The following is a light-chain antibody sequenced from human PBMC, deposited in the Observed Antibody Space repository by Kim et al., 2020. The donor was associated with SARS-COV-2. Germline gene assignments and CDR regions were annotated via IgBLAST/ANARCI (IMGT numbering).Light chain of an antibody. V-gene: IGLV2-11*03. CDR3: CSYAGSYTWV. Sequence: GHSVTISCTGTSSDVGGYNYVSWYQQHPGKAPKLMIYDVTKRPSGVPDRFSGSKSGNTASLTISGLQTEDEADYSCCSYAGSYTWVFGGGTKLTVL. J-gene: IGLJ3*02. CDR2: DVT. CDR1: SSDVGGYNY.